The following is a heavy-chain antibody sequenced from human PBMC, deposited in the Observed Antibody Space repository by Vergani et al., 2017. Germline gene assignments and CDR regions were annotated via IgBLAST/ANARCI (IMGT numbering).Heavy chain of an antibody. CDR3: ARHSTVEWLVKLGWIDP. CDR1: GASIRSSNYY. J-gene: IGHJ5*02. Sequence: QLQLQESGPGLVKPSATLSLTCSVSGASIRSSNYYWGWIRQPPGKGLEWIASIYYSGSTYYNPSLKSRVTISVDTSNNQFSLKLSSVTAAYTAVYFCARHSTVEWLVKLGWIDPWGQGILVTVSS. D-gene: IGHD6-19*01. CDR2: IYYSGST. V-gene: IGHV4-39*01.